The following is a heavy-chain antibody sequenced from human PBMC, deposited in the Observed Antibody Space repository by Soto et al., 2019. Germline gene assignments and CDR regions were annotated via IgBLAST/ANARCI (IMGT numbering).Heavy chain of an antibody. CDR2: ISSSSSTI. CDR3: ARDRYYYDGSPKSDY. CDR1: GFTFSSYS. Sequence: EVQLVESGGGLVQPGGSLRLSCAASGFTFSSYSMNWVRQAPGKGLEWVSYISSSSSTIYYADSVKGRFTISRDNAKNSLYLQMNSLRDEDTAVYYCARDRYYYDGSPKSDYWGQGTLVAVSS. J-gene: IGHJ4*02. V-gene: IGHV3-48*02. D-gene: IGHD3-22*01.